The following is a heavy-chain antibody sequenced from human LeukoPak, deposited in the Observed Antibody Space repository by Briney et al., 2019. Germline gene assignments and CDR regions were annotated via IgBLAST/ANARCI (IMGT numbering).Heavy chain of an antibody. CDR3: ARDLYSSEGEGLFDY. D-gene: IGHD6-19*01. J-gene: IGHJ4*02. V-gene: IGHV3-48*01. Sequence: GGSLRLSCAASGFTFSSYAMTWVRQAPGKGLEWVSSIGTHGTTTYYADSVKGRFTISRDNAKNSLYLQMNSLRAEDTAVYYCARDLYSSEGEGLFDYWGQGTLVTVSS. CDR1: GFTFSSYA. CDR2: IGTHGTTT.